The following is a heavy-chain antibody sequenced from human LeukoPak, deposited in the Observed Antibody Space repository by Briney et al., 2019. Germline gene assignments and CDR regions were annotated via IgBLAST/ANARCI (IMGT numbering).Heavy chain of an antibody. Sequence: ASVTVSCKSSGYTFTSYDINWVRQATGQGLGWMGWMNPNSGNTGYAQKFQGRVTITRNTSISTAYMELSSLRSEDTAMYYCARGVVKGGWYHLFDYWGQGTLVTVSS. CDR3: ARGVVKGGWYHLFDY. CDR2: MNPNSGNT. J-gene: IGHJ4*02. V-gene: IGHV1-8*03. D-gene: IGHD6-19*01. CDR1: GYTFTSYD.